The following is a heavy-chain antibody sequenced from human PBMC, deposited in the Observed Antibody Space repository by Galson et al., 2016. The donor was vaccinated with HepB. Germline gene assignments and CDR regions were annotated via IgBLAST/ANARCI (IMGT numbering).Heavy chain of an antibody. J-gene: IGHJ4*02. V-gene: IGHV7-4-1*02. D-gene: IGHD2-2*01. Sequence: SVKVSCKASGYTFTRYGVNWVRQVPGQGLEWMGWINTNTGNPTYAQGFIGRFVFSLDTAVSTAYLQINDLKAEDTAVYFCARESVLVSSAMPSPPAYFDYWGQGTRGNLSS. CDR2: INTNTGNP. CDR3: ARESVLVSSAMPSPPAYFDY. CDR1: GYTFTRYG.